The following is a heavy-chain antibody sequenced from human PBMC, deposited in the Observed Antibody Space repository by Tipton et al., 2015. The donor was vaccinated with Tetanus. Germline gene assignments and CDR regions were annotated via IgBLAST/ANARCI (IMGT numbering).Heavy chain of an antibody. CDR2: IYYSGST. Sequence: TLSLTCDVSGGPVSSSNWWSWVRQAPGKGLEWIGEIYYSGSTYYNPSLKSRVTISVDTSKNQFSLRLSSVTAADTAVYYCARDHGITWGGMGYYYGMDVWGQGTTVTVSS. CDR1: GGPVSSSNW. D-gene: IGHD3-16*01. J-gene: IGHJ6*02. CDR3: ARDHGITWGGMGYYYGMDV. V-gene: IGHV4-4*02.